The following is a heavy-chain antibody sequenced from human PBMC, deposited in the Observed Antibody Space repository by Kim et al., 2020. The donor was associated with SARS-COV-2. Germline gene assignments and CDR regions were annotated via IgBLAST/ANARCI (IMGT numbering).Heavy chain of an antibody. D-gene: IGHD6-19*01. J-gene: IGHJ4*02. CDR3: AKDRLRGIVVAGPFDY. CDR2: ITSNGVST. CDR1: GFTFTTYA. Sequence: GGSLRLSCAASGFTFTTYAMTWVRQAPGKGLEWVSAITSNGVSTYYADSVKGRFTISRDNSKNTLYLQLNSLRVEDTALYYCAKDRLRGIVVAGPFDYWGRGTLVTVSS. V-gene: IGHV3-23*01.